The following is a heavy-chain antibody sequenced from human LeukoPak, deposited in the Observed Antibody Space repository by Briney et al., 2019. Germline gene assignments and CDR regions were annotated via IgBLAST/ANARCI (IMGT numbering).Heavy chain of an antibody. CDR2: MNPNSGNT. Sequence: ASVKVSCKASGYTFTSYDINWVRQATGQGLEWMGWMNPNSGNTGYAQKFQGRDTMTRNTSISTAYMELSSLRSEDTAVYYCARAVPDPYYYDSSGYPFDYWGQGTLVTVSS. D-gene: IGHD3-22*01. CDR3: ARAVPDPYYYDSSGYPFDY. J-gene: IGHJ4*02. V-gene: IGHV1-8*01. CDR1: GYTFTSYD.